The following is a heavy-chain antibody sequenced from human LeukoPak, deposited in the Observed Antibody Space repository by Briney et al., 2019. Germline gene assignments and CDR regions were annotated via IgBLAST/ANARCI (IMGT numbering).Heavy chain of an antibody. V-gene: IGHV1-2*02. J-gene: IGHJ4*02. CDR2: INPNSGAT. CDR1: RYSFTGYY. CDR3: ARDQNYYDTTSYYGIDY. Sequence: ASVTVSCKASRYSFTGYYIHWVRQAPGQGLEWMGWINPNSGATNYAQKFQDRVTITRDTSISTAYMVLSRLRSDDTALYYCARDQNYYDTTSYYGIDYWGQGTLVTVSS. D-gene: IGHD3-22*01.